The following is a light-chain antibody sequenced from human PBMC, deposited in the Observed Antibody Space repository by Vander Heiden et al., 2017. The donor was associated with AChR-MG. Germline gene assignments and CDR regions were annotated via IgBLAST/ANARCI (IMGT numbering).Light chain of an antibody. CDR2: EVT. CDR3: SSYTSSSATTYV. V-gene: IGLV2-18*02. CDR1: STDVGNYNR. J-gene: IGLJ1*01. Sequence: QSALTQPPSVSGSPGQSVPISCTGTSTDVGNYNRVSWYQQPPGTAPKLIIYEVTNRPSGVPGRFSGSKSGHTASLTISGLQAEDEADYYCSSYTSSSATTYVFGSGTKVTVL.